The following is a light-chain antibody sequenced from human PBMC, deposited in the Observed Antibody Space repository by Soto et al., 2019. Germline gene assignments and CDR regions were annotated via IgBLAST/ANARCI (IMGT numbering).Light chain of an antibody. CDR1: QGIGND. Sequence: AIQLTQSPSSLSASVGDRVTISCRASQGIGNDLAWYQQKPGKAPRLLIFAASNLQSGVPSRFSGSGSGTDFTLTISSLQPEDFATYYCQQLNSYPITFGQGTRLEIK. CDR2: AAS. CDR3: QQLNSYPIT. J-gene: IGKJ5*01. V-gene: IGKV1-6*01.